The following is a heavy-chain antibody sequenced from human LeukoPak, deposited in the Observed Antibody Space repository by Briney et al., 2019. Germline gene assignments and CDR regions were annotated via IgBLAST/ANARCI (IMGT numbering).Heavy chain of an antibody. CDR3: ARVRSWGVVPAALDAFDI. D-gene: IGHD2-2*01. CDR1: GGSISSYY. CDR2: IYTSGST. Sequence: SETLSLTCTVSGGSISSYYWSWIRQPAGKGLEWIGRIYTSGSTNYNPSLKSRVTMSVDTSKNQFSLKLSSVTAADTAVYYCARVRSWGVVPAALDAFDIWGQGTMVTVSS. J-gene: IGHJ3*02. V-gene: IGHV4-4*07.